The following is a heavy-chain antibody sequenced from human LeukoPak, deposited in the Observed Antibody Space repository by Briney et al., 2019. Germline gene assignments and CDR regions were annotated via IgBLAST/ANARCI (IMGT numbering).Heavy chain of an antibody. CDR2: INHSGST. J-gene: IGHJ4*02. Sequence: SETLSLTCAVYGGSFSGYYWSWIRQPPGKGLEWIGEINHSGSTNYNPSLKSRVTISVDTSKNQFSLKLNSVTAADTAVYYCARHVGGYTYGYSDYWGQGTLVTVSS. V-gene: IGHV4-34*01. CDR3: ARHVGGYTYGYSDY. CDR1: GGSFSGYY. D-gene: IGHD5-18*01.